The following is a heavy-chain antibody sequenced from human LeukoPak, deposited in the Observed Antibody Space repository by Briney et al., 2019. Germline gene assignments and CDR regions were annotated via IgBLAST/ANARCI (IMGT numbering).Heavy chain of an antibody. CDR3: ARGEWELPFDY. CDR1: GGSISSYY. V-gene: IGHV4-59*08. J-gene: IGHJ4*02. Sequence: SETLSLTCTVTGGSISSYYWSWIRQPPGKGLEWIGYIYYSGSTNYNPSLKSRVTISVDTSKNQFSLKLSSVTAADTAVYYCARGEWELPFDYWGQGTLVTVSS. CDR2: IYYSGST. D-gene: IGHD1-26*01.